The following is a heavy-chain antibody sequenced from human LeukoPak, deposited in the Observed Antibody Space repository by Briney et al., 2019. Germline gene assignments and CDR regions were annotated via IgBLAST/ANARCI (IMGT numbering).Heavy chain of an antibody. CDR1: GGSFSGYY. Sequence: PSETLSLTCAVYGGSFSGYYWSWIRQPPGKGLEWIGEINHSGSTNYNPSLKSRVTISVDTSKNQFSLKLSSVTAADTAVYYCARGRTGNEPRWYFDLWGRGTLVTVSS. D-gene: IGHD1-1*01. J-gene: IGHJ2*01. CDR2: INHSGST. V-gene: IGHV4-34*01. CDR3: ARGRTGNEPRWYFDL.